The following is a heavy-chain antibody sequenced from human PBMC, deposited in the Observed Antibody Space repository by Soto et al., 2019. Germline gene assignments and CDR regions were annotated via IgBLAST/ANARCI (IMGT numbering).Heavy chain of an antibody. CDR2: ISYDGSNN. CDR3: AKRRLNTITSLSDW. V-gene: IGHV3-30*18. D-gene: IGHD3-16*02. CDR1: GFTFSSYG. J-gene: IGHJ1*01. Sequence: GGSLRLSCAASGFTFSSYGMHWARQAPGKGLEWVAVISYDGSNNYYADSVKGRFSISRDNSKNTLFLQMNSLRDDDTAIYYCAKRRLNTITSLSDWWGQGVQVTVSS.